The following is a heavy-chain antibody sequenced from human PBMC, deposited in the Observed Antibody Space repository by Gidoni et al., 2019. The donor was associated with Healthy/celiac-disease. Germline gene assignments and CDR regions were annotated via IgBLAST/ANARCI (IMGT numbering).Heavy chain of an antibody. CDR1: GFTFSSYA. CDR3: ARDFGKAAAGPKGYYYYYGMDV. V-gene: IGHV3-30-3*01. CDR2: ISYDGSNK. J-gene: IGHJ6*02. D-gene: IGHD6-13*01. Sequence: QVQLVESGGGVVQPGRSLRLSCAASGFTFSSYAMHWVRQAPGKGLEWVAFISYDGSNKYYADSVKGRFTISRDNSKNTLYLQMNSLRAEDTAVYYCARDFGKAAAGPKGYYYYYGMDVLGQGTTVTVSS.